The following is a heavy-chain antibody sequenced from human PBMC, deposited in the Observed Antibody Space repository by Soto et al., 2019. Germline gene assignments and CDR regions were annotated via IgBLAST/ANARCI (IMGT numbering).Heavy chain of an antibody. Sequence: GASVKVSCKASGGTFSSYAISWVRQAPGQGLEWMGWIIPIFGTAKYAQKFQGRVTITADEPTSTAYMELSSLRSEDTAVYYCAIRRGGYNYPEVLFDYWRQGTLVTVSS. CDR3: AIRRGGYNYPEVLFDY. J-gene: IGHJ4*02. CDR2: IIPIFGTA. D-gene: IGHD5-12*01. CDR1: GGTFSSYA. V-gene: IGHV1-69*13.